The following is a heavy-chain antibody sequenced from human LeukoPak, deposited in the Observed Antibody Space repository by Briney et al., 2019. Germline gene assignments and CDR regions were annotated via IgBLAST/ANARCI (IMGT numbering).Heavy chain of an antibody. J-gene: IGHJ4*02. CDR3: AKDWVAVVVPAA. Sequence: GGSLRLSCVASGFDFGRHAMNWVRQAPGKGLEWVSAISGSGGSTYYADSVKGRFTISRDNSKNTLYLQMNSLRAEDTAVYYCAKDWVAVVVPAAWGQGTLVTVSS. V-gene: IGHV3-23*01. CDR2: ISGSGGST. CDR1: GFDFGRHA. D-gene: IGHD2-2*01.